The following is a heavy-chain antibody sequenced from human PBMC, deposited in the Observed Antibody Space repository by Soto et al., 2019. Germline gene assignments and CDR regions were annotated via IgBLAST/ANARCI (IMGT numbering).Heavy chain of an antibody. CDR2: IYSSGST. V-gene: IGHV3-66*03. CDR1: GFTVSNNY. D-gene: IGHD3-22*01. J-gene: IGHJ4*02. Sequence: GGSLRLSCAASGFTVSNNYMTWVRQAPGKGLEWVSFIYSSGSTYYADSVKGRFTISRDNSKNTLYLQMNSLRAEDTAVYYCARDYYKYYDSSGYYRSPAYWGQGTLVTVSS. CDR3: ARDYYKYYDSSGYYRSPAY.